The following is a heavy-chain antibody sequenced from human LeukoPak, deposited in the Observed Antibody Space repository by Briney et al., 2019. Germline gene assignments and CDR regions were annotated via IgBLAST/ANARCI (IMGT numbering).Heavy chain of an antibody. Sequence: ASGTLSLNCAVSGGSITTTNWWTWVRQPPGKGLEWIGEIHHSGTTHYNPSLKTRVTISVDNSKNQFSLKLTSMTAADTAVYFCARVFGGANWGQGTLVTVSS. CDR1: GGSITTTNW. CDR2: IHHSGTT. V-gene: IGHV4-4*02. CDR3: ARVFGGAN. D-gene: IGHD3-10*02. J-gene: IGHJ4*02.